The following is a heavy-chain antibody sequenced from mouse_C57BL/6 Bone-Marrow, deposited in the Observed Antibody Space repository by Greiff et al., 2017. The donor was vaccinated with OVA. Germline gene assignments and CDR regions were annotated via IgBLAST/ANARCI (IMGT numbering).Heavy chain of an antibody. CDR3: ARSGAQATY. J-gene: IGHJ2*01. CDR2: IDPSGSYT. Sequence: QVQLQQPGAELVRPGTSVKLSCKASGYTFTSYWMHRVKQRPGQGLEWIGVIDPSGSYTTYNQKFKGKATLTVDTPSSTAYMQLSSLTSEDSAVYYCARSGAQATYWGQGTTLTVSS. CDR1: GYTFTSYW. V-gene: IGHV1-59*01. D-gene: IGHD3-2*02.